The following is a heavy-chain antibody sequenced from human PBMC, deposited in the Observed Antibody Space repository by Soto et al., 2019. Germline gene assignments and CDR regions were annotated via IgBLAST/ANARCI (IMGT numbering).Heavy chain of an antibody. CDR1: GGTFSSHA. CDR2: IIPMFGTT. J-gene: IGHJ5*02. V-gene: IGHV1-69*13. D-gene: IGHD6-6*01. Sequence: ASVKVSCKTSGGTFSSHAINWVRQAPGQGLEWMGGIIPMFGTTNYAQKFKGRVTISADESTSTAYMELSSLRSEDAAVYYCARRGGGYSSSSADWFDPWGQGTLVTVSS. CDR3: ARRGGGYSSSSADWFDP.